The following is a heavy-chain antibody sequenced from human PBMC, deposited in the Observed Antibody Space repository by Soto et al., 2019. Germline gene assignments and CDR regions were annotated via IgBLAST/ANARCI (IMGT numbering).Heavy chain of an antibody. CDR3: VIPRQAAVGTDVYVI. V-gene: IGHV3-23*01. Sequence: GGSLRLSCAGSGFTFSHFAMGWVRQAPGKGPEWVSSVSGGGSASFSADSVRGRFSVSRDNSKNTLFLQMNTLRVEDTAVYYCVIPRQAAVGTDVYVIWGQAMQVTV. CDR1: GFTFSHFA. CDR2: VSGGGSAS. D-gene: IGHD3-16*02. J-gene: IGHJ4*02.